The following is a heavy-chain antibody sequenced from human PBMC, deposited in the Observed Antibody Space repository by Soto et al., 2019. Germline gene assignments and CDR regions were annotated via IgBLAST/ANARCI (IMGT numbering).Heavy chain of an antibody. V-gene: IGHV4-39*01. CDR1: GGSIGSSSYY. J-gene: IGHJ4*02. D-gene: IGHD3-22*01. Sequence: PSETLSLTCTVSGGSIGSSSYYWGWIRQPPGKDLEWIGSIYYSGSTYYNQSLKSRVTISVDTSKNQFSLKLSSVTAADTVVYYCSRLNYYDSSGYYYFPYYFDYWGQGTLVTVSS. CDR3: SRLNYYDSSGYYYFPYYFDY. CDR2: IYYSGST.